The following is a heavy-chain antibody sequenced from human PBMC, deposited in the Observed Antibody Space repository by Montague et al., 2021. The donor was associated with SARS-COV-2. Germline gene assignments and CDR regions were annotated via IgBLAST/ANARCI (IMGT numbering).Heavy chain of an antibody. CDR2: INYSGDT. J-gene: IGHJ4*02. D-gene: IGHD2-8*02. V-gene: IGHV4-34*01. Sequence: SETLSLTCAVYSGSLSGYYWSWIRQAPGKGLEWIGEINYSGDTYYNPSLTSRVTKSMDTSERQFSLKMTSVTAADTAVYYCARLESSWWSFDYWGQGTLVTVSS. CDR1: SGSLSGYY. CDR3: ARLESSWWSFDY.